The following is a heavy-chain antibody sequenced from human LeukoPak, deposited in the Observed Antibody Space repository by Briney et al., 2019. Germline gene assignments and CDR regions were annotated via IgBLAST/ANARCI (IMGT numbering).Heavy chain of an antibody. CDR2: IYPSGNT. J-gene: IGHJ3*02. Sequence: SQTLSLTCTVSGGSISSGSYYWSWTWQPAGKGLEWIGRIYPSGNTMYNPSLKSRVTISIDTSKNQFSLKLTSATAADTAVYYCARHYSESGVDAFDIWGQGTMVTVSS. D-gene: IGHD1-26*01. V-gene: IGHV4-61*02. CDR3: ARHYSESGVDAFDI. CDR1: GGSISSGSYY.